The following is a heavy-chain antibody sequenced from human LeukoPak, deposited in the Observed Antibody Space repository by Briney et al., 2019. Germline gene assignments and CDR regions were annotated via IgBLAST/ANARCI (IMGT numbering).Heavy chain of an antibody. J-gene: IGHJ6*02. CDR3: ARDWGEYDFWSGYYYYGMDV. CDR1: GFTFSSYA. D-gene: IGHD3-3*01. V-gene: IGHV3-30-3*01. Sequence: GRSLRLSCAASGFTFSSYAMHWVRQAPGKGLEWVAVISYDGSNKYYADSVKGRFTNSRDNSTSMLYLQMNSLRAEDTGVYYCARDWGEYDFWSGYYYYGMDVWGQGTTVTVSS. CDR2: ISYDGSNK.